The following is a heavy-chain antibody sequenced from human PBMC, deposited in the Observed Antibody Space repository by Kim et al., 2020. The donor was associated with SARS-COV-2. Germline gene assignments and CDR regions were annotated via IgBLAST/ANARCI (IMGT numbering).Heavy chain of an antibody. CDR3: ARDLDYYYGSGSGGWFDP. J-gene: IGHJ5*02. D-gene: IGHD3-10*01. V-gene: IGHV3-48*02. Sequence: GGSLRLSCAASGFTFSSYSMNWVRQAPGKGLEWVSYISSSSSTIYYADSVKGRFTISRDNAKNSLYLQMNSLRDEDTAVYYCARDLDYYYGSGSGGWFDPWGQGTLVTVSS. CDR1: GFTFSSYS. CDR2: ISSSSSTI.